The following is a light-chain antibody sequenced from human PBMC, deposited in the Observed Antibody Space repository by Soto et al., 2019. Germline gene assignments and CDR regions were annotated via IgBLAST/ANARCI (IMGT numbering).Light chain of an antibody. V-gene: IGLV2-14*03. J-gene: IGLJ2*01. Sequence: QSVLTQPASVSGSPGQSITISCTGTSSDVGGYNHVSWYQQHPGKAPKLVMYDVSNRPSGVSNRFSGSKSGNTASLTISGLQAEDEADYFCGSYRSSITLGGVSGGGTKLTVL. CDR2: DVS. CDR1: SSDVGGYNH. CDR3: GSYRSSITLGGV.